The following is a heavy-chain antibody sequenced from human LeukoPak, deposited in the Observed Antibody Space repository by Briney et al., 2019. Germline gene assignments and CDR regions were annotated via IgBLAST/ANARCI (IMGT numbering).Heavy chain of an antibody. CDR3: ARVMAVAGFPYFDY. CDR1: GYTFADYY. D-gene: IGHD6-19*01. Sequence: ASVKVSCKASGYTFADYYMHWVRQAPGQGLEWMGWINPNSGGTNYAQKLQGRVTMTRDTSISIVYMELSRLTSDDTAVYYCARVMAVAGFPYFDYWGQGTLVTVSS. CDR2: INPNSGGT. V-gene: IGHV1-2*02. J-gene: IGHJ4*02.